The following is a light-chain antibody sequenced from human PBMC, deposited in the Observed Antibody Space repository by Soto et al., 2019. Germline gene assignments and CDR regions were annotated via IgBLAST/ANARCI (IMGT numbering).Light chain of an antibody. CDR1: QSVSSS. J-gene: IGKJ4*01. CDR2: GAS. V-gene: IGKV3-15*01. Sequence: IVLTQSPGTLSLSPGERATLSCRASQSVSSSCLAWYQQKPGQVPRLLIYGASTRATGVPARFSGSGSGTEFILTISSLQSEDFAIYYCQQYNNWLLTFGGGTKVDI. CDR3: QQYNNWLLT.